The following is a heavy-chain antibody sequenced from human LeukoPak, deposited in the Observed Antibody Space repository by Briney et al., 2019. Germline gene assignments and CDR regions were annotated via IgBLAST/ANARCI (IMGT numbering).Heavy chain of an antibody. D-gene: IGHD3-22*01. Sequence: GGSLRLSCAASGFNFSSYGMHWVRQAPGKGLEWVAFIRYDGNNKYYADSVKGRFTLSRDNSKNTLYLQMNSLRAEDTAVYYCAKEIEFAGSGYYLPFDYWGQGTLVTVSS. J-gene: IGHJ4*02. CDR3: AKEIEFAGSGYYLPFDY. CDR1: GFNFSSYG. V-gene: IGHV3-30*02. CDR2: IRYDGNNK.